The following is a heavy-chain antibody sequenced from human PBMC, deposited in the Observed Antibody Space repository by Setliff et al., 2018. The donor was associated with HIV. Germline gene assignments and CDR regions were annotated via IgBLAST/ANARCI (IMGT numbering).Heavy chain of an antibody. Sequence: GGSLRLSCAASGFTFSHAWMSWVRQAPGKGLERVAHIKSKTDGGTINYAAAVEGRFTISRDDSKNTLYLQMNSLKTEDTAVYYCASKGRDLYTLEVPGWGQGTQVTVSS. CDR2: IKSKTDGGTI. V-gene: IGHV3-15*01. J-gene: IGHJ4*02. D-gene: IGHD2-15*01. CDR1: GFTFSHAW. CDR3: ASKGRDLYTLEVPG.